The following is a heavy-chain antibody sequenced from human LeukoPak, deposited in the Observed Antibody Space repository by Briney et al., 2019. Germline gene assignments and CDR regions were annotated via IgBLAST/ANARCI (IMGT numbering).Heavy chain of an antibody. CDR3: ARETTFSGGIVVAGPQPYIYYMDV. D-gene: IGHD6-19*01. J-gene: IGHJ6*03. CDR1: GYTFTGYY. CDR2: INPNSGGT. V-gene: IGHV1-2*02. Sequence: ASVKVSCKASGYTFTGYYMHWVRQAPGQGLEWMGWINPNSGGTNYAQKFQGRVTMTRDTSISTAYMELSRLRSDDTAVYYCARETTFSGGIVVAGPQPYIYYMDVWGKGTTVTISS.